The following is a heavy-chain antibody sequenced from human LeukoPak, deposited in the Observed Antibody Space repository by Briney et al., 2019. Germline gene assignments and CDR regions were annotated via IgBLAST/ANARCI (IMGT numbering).Heavy chain of an antibody. V-gene: IGHV4-34*01. Sequence: SETLSLTCAVYGGSFSGYYWSWIRQPPGKGLEWIGEINHSGSTNYNPSLKSRVTMSVDTSKNQFSLKLSSVTAADTAVYYCARDAGRVRGVMGLDYWGQGTLVTVSS. J-gene: IGHJ4*02. D-gene: IGHD3-10*01. CDR1: GGSFSGYY. CDR3: ARDAGRVRGVMGLDY. CDR2: INHSGST.